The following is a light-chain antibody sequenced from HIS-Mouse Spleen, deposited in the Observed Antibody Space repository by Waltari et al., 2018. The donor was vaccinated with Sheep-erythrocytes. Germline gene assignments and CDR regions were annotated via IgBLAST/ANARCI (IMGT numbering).Light chain of an antibody. CDR1: SSDGGGYNL. Sequence: QSALTQPASVSGSPGQSITISCPGTSSDGGGYNLFSWYQQHPGKAPKLMIYEGSKRPSGVSNRFSGSKSGNTASLTISGLQAEDEADYYCCSYAGSSTLVFGGGTKLTVL. V-gene: IGLV2-23*01. CDR3: CSYAGSSTLV. CDR2: EGS. J-gene: IGLJ2*01.